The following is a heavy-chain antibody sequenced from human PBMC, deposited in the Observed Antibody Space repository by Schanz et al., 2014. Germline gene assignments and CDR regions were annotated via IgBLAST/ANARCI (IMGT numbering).Heavy chain of an antibody. Sequence: QVHLVQSGPEVKRPGASVKVSCKASGYTFTRYGISWVRQAPGQGFEWMGWISGDNGKTKYEEKRQGRVTMTTDTSTRTVYMELRSLRSDDTAKYYCVRGGGSYAFDYWGQGTLVTVSS. CDR3: VRGGGSYAFDY. CDR1: GYTFTRYG. V-gene: IGHV1-18*01. D-gene: IGHD1-26*01. J-gene: IGHJ4*02. CDR2: ISGDNGKT.